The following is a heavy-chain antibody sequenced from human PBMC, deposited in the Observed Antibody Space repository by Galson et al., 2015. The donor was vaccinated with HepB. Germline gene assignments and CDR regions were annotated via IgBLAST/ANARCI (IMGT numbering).Heavy chain of an antibody. CDR2: INKDGNDK. J-gene: IGHJ4*02. CDR3: ARADALRTVDS. Sequence: SLRLSCAASGFTFTDYWMSWVRQAPGKGLEWVANINKDGNDKYYVDSVEGRFTVSRDNAKNSLYLQMNSLRVEDTALYYCARADALRTVDSWGQGALVTASS. CDR1: GFTFTDYW. V-gene: IGHV3-7*03.